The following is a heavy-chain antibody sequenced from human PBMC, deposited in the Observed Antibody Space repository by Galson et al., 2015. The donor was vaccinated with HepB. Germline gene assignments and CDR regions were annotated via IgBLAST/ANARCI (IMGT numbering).Heavy chain of an antibody. Sequence: SLRLSCAASGFTFSSYSMNWVRQAPGKGLEWVSYISSSSSTIYYADSVKGRFTIPRDNAKNSLYLQMNSLRDEDTAVYYCARDMGGQQLYAFDIWGQGTMVTVSS. V-gene: IGHV3-48*02. CDR1: GFTFSSYS. D-gene: IGHD6-13*01. CDR3: ARDMGGQQLYAFDI. CDR2: ISSSSSTI. J-gene: IGHJ3*02.